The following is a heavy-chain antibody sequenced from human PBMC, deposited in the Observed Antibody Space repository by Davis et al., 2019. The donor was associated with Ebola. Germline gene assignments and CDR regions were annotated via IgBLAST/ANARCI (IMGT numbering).Heavy chain of an antibody. Sequence: SETLSLTCPVSGGSTSTSRYYWGWIRQPPGKGLDWIGSIYYSGNTYYNPSLKSRVAISVGTSKNQFSLKLSSVTAADTAVYYCASRGIAVAGTGYFQHWGQGTLVTVSS. CDR3: ASRGIAVAGTGYFQH. D-gene: IGHD6-19*01. CDR1: GGSTSTSRYY. CDR2: IYYSGNT. V-gene: IGHV4-39*01. J-gene: IGHJ1*01.